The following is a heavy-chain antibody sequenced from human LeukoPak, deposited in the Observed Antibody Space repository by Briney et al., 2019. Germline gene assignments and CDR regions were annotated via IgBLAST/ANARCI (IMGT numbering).Heavy chain of an antibody. CDR3: ARDWKGGYNYGHPTLTSDY. CDR1: GFTFSSYA. V-gene: IGHV3-66*01. CDR2: IYSGGTT. J-gene: IGHJ4*02. D-gene: IGHD5-18*01. Sequence: GGSLRLSCAASGFTFSSYAMSWVRQAPGKGLEWVSVIYSGGTTYYADSAKGRFTISRDNSKNTLYLQMNSLRAEDTAVYYCARDWKGGYNYGHPTLTSDYWGQGTLVTVSS.